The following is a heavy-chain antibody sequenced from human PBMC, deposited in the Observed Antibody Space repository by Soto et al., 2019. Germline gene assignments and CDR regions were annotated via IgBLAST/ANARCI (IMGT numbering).Heavy chain of an antibody. D-gene: IGHD3-22*01. J-gene: IGHJ4*02. V-gene: IGHV3-48*02. CDR3: ARGTKRTTAMADYYDSSGYY. CDR2: ISSSSSTI. Sequence: GGSLRLSCAASGFAFSSYSMNWVRQAPGKGLEWVSYISSSSSTIYYADSVKGRFTISRDNAKNSLYLQMNSLRDEDTAVYYCARGTKRTTAMADYYDSSGYYWGQGT. CDR1: GFAFSSYS.